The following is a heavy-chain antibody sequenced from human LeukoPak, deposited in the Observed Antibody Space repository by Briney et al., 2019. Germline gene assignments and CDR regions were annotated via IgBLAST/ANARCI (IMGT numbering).Heavy chain of an antibody. J-gene: IGHJ6*03. CDR1: GATFSSYA. V-gene: IGHV1-69*05. CDR2: IIPIFGTA. D-gene: IGHD2-2*01. Sequence: ASVKVSCKAAGATFSSYAISWVRQAPGQGLEWMGGIIPIFGTANYAQKFQGRVTITTDESTSTAYMELSSLRSEDTAVYYCARALIVVPAATHYYYYYYMDVWGKGTTVTVSS. CDR3: ARALIVVPAATHYYYYYYMDV.